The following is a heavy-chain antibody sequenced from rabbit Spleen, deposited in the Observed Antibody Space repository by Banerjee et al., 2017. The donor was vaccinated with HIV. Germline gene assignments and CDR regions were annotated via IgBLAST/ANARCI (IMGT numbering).Heavy chain of an antibody. J-gene: IGHJ4*01. V-gene: IGHV1S45*01. D-gene: IGHD3-1*01. CDR2: INTYTAKS. CDR3: ARDLASVVGWNFNL. Sequence: QEQLVESGGGLVKPEGFLTLTCKASGFSFSDRDVMCWVRQAPGKGLEWIACINTYTAKSVYATWAKGRFTISRTSSTTVTLQMTSLTAADTATYFCARDLASVVGWNFNLWGQGTLVTVS. CDR1: GFSFSDRDV.